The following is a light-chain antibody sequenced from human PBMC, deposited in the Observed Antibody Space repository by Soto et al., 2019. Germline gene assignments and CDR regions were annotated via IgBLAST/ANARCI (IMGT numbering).Light chain of an antibody. Sequence: EIVLTQSPATLSLSPGERATLSCRASQSVSSYLAWYQQKPGQAPRLLIYDASNRATGIQARFSGSGSGTHCTLTISRLEPEDFAVYYCQERSNWPPWTFGQGTKVEIK. V-gene: IGKV3-11*01. CDR1: QSVSSY. CDR2: DAS. CDR3: QERSNWPPWT. J-gene: IGKJ1*01.